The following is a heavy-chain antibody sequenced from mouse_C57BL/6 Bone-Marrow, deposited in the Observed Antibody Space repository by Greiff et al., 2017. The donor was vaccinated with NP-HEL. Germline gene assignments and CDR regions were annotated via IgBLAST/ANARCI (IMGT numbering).Heavy chain of an antibody. V-gene: IGHV1-55*01. CDR3: ARGEQLRLPWFAY. D-gene: IGHD3-2*02. J-gene: IGHJ3*01. CDR2: IYPGSGST. CDR1: GYTFTSYW. Sequence: QVQLQQPGAELVKPGASVKMSCKASGYTFTSYWITWVKQRPGQGLAWIGDIYPGSGSTNYNEKFKSKATLTVDTSSSTAYMQLSSLTSEDSAVYYCARGEQLRLPWFAYWGQGTLVTVSA.